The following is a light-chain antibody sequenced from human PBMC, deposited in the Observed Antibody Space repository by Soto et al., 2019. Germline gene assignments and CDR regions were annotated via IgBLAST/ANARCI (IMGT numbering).Light chain of an antibody. V-gene: IGKV1-5*03. CDR2: KAS. J-gene: IGKJ4*01. CDR1: QNIDSW. CDR3: QGHSTYPLT. Sequence: DIQMTQSPSTVSASVGDRVTMTCRASQNIDSWLAWFQQKPGKAPKILIYKASTLESGVPSRFSGSGSGTEFTLTISSLQPDDFANYYCQGHSTYPLTLGGGTKVDIK.